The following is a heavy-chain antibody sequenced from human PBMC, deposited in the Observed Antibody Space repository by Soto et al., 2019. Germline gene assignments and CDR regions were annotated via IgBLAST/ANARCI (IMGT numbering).Heavy chain of an antibody. Sequence: ASVKISCKASGYTFTSYGISWVRQAPGQGLEWMGWISAYNGNTNYAQKLQGRVTMTTDTSTSTAYMELRSLRSDDTAVYYCARGGLAAAGETTAYYYYGMDVWGQGTTVTSP. J-gene: IGHJ6*02. CDR3: ARGGLAAAGETTAYYYYGMDV. D-gene: IGHD6-13*01. CDR1: GYTFTSYG. V-gene: IGHV1-18*01. CDR2: ISAYNGNT.